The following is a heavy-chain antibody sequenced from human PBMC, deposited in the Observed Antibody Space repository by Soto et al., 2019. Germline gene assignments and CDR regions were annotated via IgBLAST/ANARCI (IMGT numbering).Heavy chain of an antibody. CDR1: GGSISSGDYY. CDR2: IYYSGST. D-gene: IGHD2-2*01. J-gene: IGHJ6*02. V-gene: IGHV4-30-4*01. Sequence: QVQLQESGPGLVKPSQTLSLTCTVSGGSISSGDYYWSWIRQPPGKGLEWIGYIYYSGSTYYNPSLKSRVTISVDTSKNQFSLKLSSVTAADTAVYYCARVRVVVPYGVSYYYYGMDVWGQGTTVTVSS. CDR3: ARVRVVVPYGVSYYYYGMDV.